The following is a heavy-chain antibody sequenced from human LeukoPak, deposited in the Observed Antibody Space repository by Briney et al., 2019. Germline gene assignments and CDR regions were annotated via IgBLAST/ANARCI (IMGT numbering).Heavy chain of an antibody. CDR2: INPNSGGT. CDR3: ARTTNAHAFDI. V-gene: IGHV1-2*02. D-gene: IGHD2-8*01. CDR1: GYTFTDYY. J-gene: IGHJ3*02. Sequence: ASVKVSCKASGYTFTDYYMHWVRQAPGQGLEWMGWINPNSGGTNYAQKFQGRVTLTRDTSISTAYLELSSLRSDDTAVYYCARTTNAHAFDIWGQGTMVTVSS.